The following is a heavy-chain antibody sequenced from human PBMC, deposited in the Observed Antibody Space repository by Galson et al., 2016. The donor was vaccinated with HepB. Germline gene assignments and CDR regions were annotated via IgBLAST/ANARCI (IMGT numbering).Heavy chain of an antibody. J-gene: IGHJ4*02. V-gene: IGHV1-2*02. CDR2: INPNSGGT. CDR1: GYTFTGYY. D-gene: IGHD2-21*02. Sequence: SVKVSCKASGYTFTGYYMHWVRQAPGQGLEWMGWINPNSGGTNYAQKFQGRVTMTRETSISTAYMELSRLRSDDTAVYYCAKVSRCGGDCYSFDYWGQGTLVTVSS. CDR3: AKVSRCGGDCYSFDY.